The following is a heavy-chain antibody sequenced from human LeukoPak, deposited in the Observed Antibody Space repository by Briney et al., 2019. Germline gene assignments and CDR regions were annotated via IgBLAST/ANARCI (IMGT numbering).Heavy chain of an antibody. CDR1: GFTFSSYA. D-gene: IGHD6-19*01. J-gene: IGHJ4*02. CDR3: ARERGVAELDY. Sequence: GGSLRLSCAASGFTFSSYAMNWVRQAPGKGLEWVSTISGSGANTYNADSVKGRFTISRDNSKNTLYLQMNSLRAEDTALYYCARERGVAELDYWGQGTLATVSS. V-gene: IGHV3-23*01. CDR2: ISGSGANT.